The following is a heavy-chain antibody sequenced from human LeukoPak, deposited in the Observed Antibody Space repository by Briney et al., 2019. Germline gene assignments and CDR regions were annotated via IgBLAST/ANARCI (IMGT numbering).Heavy chain of an antibody. Sequence: GGSLRLSCAASGFTFSGYAMSWVRHAPGKGLELVSAISGSGGSTYYADSVKGRFTISRDNSKNTLYLQMNSLRAEDTAVYYCAKDLSWGEYGSGSYYDYWGQGTLVTVSS. J-gene: IGHJ4*02. CDR2: ISGSGGST. D-gene: IGHD3-10*01. CDR3: AKDLSWGEYGSGSYYDY. V-gene: IGHV3-23*01. CDR1: GFTFSGYA.